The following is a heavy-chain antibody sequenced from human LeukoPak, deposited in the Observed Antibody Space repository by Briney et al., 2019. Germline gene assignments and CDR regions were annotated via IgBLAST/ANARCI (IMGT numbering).Heavy chain of an antibody. J-gene: IGHJ4*02. CDR2: ISPDGGNT. CDR1: GFTFSSYA. V-gene: IGHV3-64D*06. CDR3: VPKGTEGY. Sequence: GGSLRLSCSASGFTFSSYAMHWVRQAPGKGLVYVSAISPDGGNTYYADSVKGRFSISRDNSKNTLYLQMSSLRPEDTAVYYCVPKGTEGYWGQGTLVTVSS.